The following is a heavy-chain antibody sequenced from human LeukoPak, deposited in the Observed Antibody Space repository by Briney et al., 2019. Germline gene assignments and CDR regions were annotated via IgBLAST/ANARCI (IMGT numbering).Heavy chain of an antibody. Sequence: SETLSLTCAVYGGSFSGYYWSWIRQPPGKGLEWIGSIYHSGSTYYNPSLKSRVTISVDTSKNQFSLKLSSVTAADTAVYYCARDRSGEFDPWGQGTLVTVSS. J-gene: IGHJ5*02. CDR3: ARDRSGEFDP. V-gene: IGHV4-34*01. CDR2: IYHSGST. D-gene: IGHD1-26*01. CDR1: GGSFSGYY.